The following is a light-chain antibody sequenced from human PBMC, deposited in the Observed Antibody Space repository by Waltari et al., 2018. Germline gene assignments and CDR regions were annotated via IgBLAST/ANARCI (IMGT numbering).Light chain of an antibody. Sequence: SYDLTQPPSVSVSPGHTASIPCVGDELGYSVVSWYQQRPGHSPVLVIYETRRRPSGIPERFSGSDSGNTATLTISGTQAMDEADYYCQAWDSNTVIFGGGTKLTVL. CDR2: ETR. CDR1: ELGYSV. J-gene: IGLJ2*01. V-gene: IGLV3-1*01. CDR3: QAWDSNTVI.